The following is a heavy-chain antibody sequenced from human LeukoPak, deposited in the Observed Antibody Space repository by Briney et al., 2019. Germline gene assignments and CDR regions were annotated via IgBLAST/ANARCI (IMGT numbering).Heavy chain of an antibody. CDR3: ARRGSGSYYSPFDY. Sequence: GESLKISCKSSGYSFTNYWIGWVRQMPGKGLEWMGIIYPGDPDTRYSPSFQGQVTISADKSISTAYLQWSSLKASDTAMYYCARRGSGSYYSPFDYWGQGTLLTVSS. CDR1: GYSFTNYW. V-gene: IGHV5-51*01. CDR2: IYPGDPDT. J-gene: IGHJ4*02. D-gene: IGHD3-10*01.